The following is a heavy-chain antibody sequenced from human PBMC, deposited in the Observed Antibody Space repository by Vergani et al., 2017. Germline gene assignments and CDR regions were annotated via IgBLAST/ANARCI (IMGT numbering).Heavy chain of an antibody. CDR1: GFRFRNYA. D-gene: IGHD3-9*01. V-gene: IGHV3-30*03. J-gene: IGHJ5*01. CDR3: ARARCIETCYMSNWLDS. CDR2: ILYDGSKK. Sequence: QVQLVESGGGVVQPGRSLRLTCAVSGFRFRNYAMHWVRQAPGKGLEWVALILYDGSKKDYADFVKGRFTISRDNSENTLYLQMNSLRTEDTGVYYCARARCIETCYMSNWLDSWGQGTLVTVSS.